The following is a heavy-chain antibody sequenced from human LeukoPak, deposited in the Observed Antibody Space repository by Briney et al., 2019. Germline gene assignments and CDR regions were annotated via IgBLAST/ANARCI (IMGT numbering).Heavy chain of an antibody. CDR2: ISYDGSNK. J-gene: IGHJ6*03. CDR3: ARDGLTMVRGVNYYYMDV. Sequence: GGSLRLSCAASGFSFSSYAMDWVRQAPGKGLEWVAVISYDGSNKYYADSVKGRFTISRDNSKNTLYLQMNSLRVEDTAVYYCARDGLTMVRGVNYYYMDVWGKGTTVTISS. V-gene: IGHV3-30*04. D-gene: IGHD3-10*01. CDR1: GFSFSSYA.